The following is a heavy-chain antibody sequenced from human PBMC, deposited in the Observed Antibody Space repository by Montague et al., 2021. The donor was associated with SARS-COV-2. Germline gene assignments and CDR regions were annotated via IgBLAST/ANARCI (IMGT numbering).Heavy chain of an antibody. CDR3: AGIVGAITVNWFDP. Sequence: SETLSLTCTVSGGSISSYYWSWIRQPAGKGLEWIGRIYTSGSTNYNPSLKGRVTMSVDTSKNQLSLKLSSVTAADTAVYYCAGIVGAITVNWFDPWGQGTLVTVSS. J-gene: IGHJ5*02. CDR1: GGSISSYY. V-gene: IGHV4-4*07. CDR2: IYTSGST. D-gene: IGHD1-26*01.